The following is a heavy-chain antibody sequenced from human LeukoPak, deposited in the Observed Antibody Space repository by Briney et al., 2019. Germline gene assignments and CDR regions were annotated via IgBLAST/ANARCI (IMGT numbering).Heavy chain of an antibody. Sequence: SETLSLTCTVSGGSISSGDYYWSWIRQPPGKGLEWIGYIYYSGSTYYNPSLKSRVTISVDTSKNQFSLKLSSVTAADTAVYYCARWLHGGGLDYWGQGTLVTVSS. V-gene: IGHV4-30-4*01. CDR3: ARWLHGGGLDY. CDR2: IYYSGST. CDR1: GGSISSGDYY. J-gene: IGHJ4*02. D-gene: IGHD5-24*01.